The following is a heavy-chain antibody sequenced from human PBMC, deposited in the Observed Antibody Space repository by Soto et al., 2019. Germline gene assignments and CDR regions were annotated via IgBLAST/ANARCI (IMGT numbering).Heavy chain of an antibody. CDR2: IYHSGNT. J-gene: IGHJ4*02. V-gene: IGHV4-30-2*01. CDR1: GGSISSADYS. CDR3: XCXXXXXXXXFDS. Sequence: QLQLQESGSGLVKPSQTLSLTCAVSGGSISSADYSWSWIRQPPGKGLEWIGYIYHSGNTVYNPSLKSRVTISIDRSKNQFSLRLNSVTAXDXAXXXXXCXXXXXXXXFDSWGQGILVTVSS.